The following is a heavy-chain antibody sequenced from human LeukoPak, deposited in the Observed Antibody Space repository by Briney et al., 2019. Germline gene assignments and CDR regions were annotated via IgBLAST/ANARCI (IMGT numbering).Heavy chain of an antibody. CDR1: GFTFSSYW. CDR3: ARDNMKDGGIAAAGTDY. D-gene: IGHD6-13*01. Sequence: GGSLRLSCAASGFTFSSYWMSWVRQAPGKGLEWVANIKQDGSEKYYVDSVEGGFTITRDNAKNSLYLQLNSLRAEDTAVYYCARDNMKDGGIAAAGTDYWGQGTLVTVSS. J-gene: IGHJ4*02. CDR2: IKQDGSEK. V-gene: IGHV3-7*01.